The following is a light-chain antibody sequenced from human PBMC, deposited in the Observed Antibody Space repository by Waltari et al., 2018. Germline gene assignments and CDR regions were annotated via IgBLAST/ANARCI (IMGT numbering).Light chain of an antibody. CDR2: GAS. V-gene: IGKV3-20*01. CDR3: QQYDSSPPMYI. CDR1: QSVSNFY. J-gene: IGKJ2*01. Sequence: ESVLTQSPGTQSLSPGERATLSCRASQSVSNFYLAWYQQKPGQAPRLLIYGASTRATGVPDRFSGSGSGRDFTLTISRLEPEDFAVYYCQQYDSSPPMYIFGQGTKLEMK.